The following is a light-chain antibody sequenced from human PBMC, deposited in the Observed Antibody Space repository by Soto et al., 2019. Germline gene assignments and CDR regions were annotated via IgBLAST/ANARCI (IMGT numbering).Light chain of an antibody. V-gene: IGLV1-44*01. CDR3: EAWDDSRYGAV. J-gene: IGLJ2*01. CDR2: SND. Sequence: QSVLTQPPSASGTPGQGVTISCSGSSSNIGTNTVNWYKQLPGTAPKLLIDSNDLRPSGVPDRFSGSKSGTSASLAISGLQSEDEADYYCEAWDDSRYGAVFGGGTKLTVL. CDR1: SSNIGTNT.